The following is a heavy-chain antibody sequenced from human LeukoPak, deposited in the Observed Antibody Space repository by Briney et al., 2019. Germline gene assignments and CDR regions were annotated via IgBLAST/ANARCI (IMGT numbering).Heavy chain of an antibody. D-gene: IGHD3-10*01. CDR1: GGSISSYY. Sequence: SETLSLTCTVSGGSISSYYWSWIRQPPGKGLEWIGYIYYSGSTNYNPSLKSRVIISVDTTKNQFSLNMRSVTAADTAVYYCARTYYGDNWFDPWGQGTLVTVSS. CDR3: ARTYYGDNWFDP. CDR2: IYYSGST. V-gene: IGHV4-59*08. J-gene: IGHJ5*02.